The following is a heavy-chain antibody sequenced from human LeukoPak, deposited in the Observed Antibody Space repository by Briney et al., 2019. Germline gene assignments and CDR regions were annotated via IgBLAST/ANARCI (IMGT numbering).Heavy chain of an antibody. CDR3: ATSTLPWELADY. CDR2: INTDGSST. J-gene: IGHJ4*02. D-gene: IGHD1-26*01. CDR1: GFTFSSYW. V-gene: IGHV3-74*01. Sequence: PGRSLRLSCAASGFTFSSYWMHWVRQAPGKGLVWVSRINTDGSSTSYADSVKGRFTISRDNAKNTLYLQMNSLRAEDTAVYYCATSTLPWELADYWGQGTLVTVSS.